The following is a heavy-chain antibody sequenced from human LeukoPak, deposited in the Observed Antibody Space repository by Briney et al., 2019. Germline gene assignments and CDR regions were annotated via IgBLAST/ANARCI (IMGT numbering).Heavy chain of an antibody. D-gene: IGHD2-2*01. V-gene: IGHV1-69*05. J-gene: IGHJ4*02. CDR1: GGTFSSYE. Sequence: ASVKVSCKASGGTFSSYEISWVRQAPGQGLEWMGGIIPMIGTAKYAQKFQGRVTITTDKSTSTAYMELSSLRSEDTAVYYCASGTTDIVVVPATLRNYYFDYWGQGTLVSVSS. CDR3: ASGTTDIVVVPATLRNYYFDY. CDR2: IIPMIGTA.